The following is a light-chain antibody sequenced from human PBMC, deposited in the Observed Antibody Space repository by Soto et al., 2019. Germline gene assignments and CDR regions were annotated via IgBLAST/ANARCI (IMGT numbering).Light chain of an antibody. CDR2: DSS. V-gene: IGKV3-15*01. CDR1: QSVSSS. Sequence: EIVLTQSPDTLSLSPGERATLSCRASQSVSSSVAWYQQKPGQAPRLLIYDSSSRATGVPARFSGSGSGTEFSLAISSLQSEDFAVYYCQQYYNWPPTWTFGQGTKVDIK. CDR3: QQYYNWPPTWT. J-gene: IGKJ1*01.